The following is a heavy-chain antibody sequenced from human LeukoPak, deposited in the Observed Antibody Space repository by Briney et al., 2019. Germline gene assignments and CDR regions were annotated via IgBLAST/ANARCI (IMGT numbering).Heavy chain of an antibody. CDR2: ISGSGGNT. CDR1: GFTFSSYA. CDR3: AKREQLVN. D-gene: IGHD6-6*01. Sequence: PSGGSLRLSCAASGFTFSSYAMSWVRQAPGKGLEWVSGISGSGGNTYYADSVKGRFTISRDNSKNTLYLQMNSLRAEDTAVYYCAKREQLVNWGQGTLVTVSS. J-gene: IGHJ4*02. V-gene: IGHV3-23*01.